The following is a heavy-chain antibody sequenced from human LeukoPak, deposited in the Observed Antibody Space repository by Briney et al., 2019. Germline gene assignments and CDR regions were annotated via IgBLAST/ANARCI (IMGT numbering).Heavy chain of an antibody. CDR1: GGSISSSSYY. J-gene: IGHJ4*02. Sequence: SETLSLTCTVSGGSISSSSYYWGWIRQPPGKGLEWIGSIYYSGSTYYNPSLKSRVTISVDTSKDQFSLKLRSVTAADTAVYYCARHIYSGSDLGLDYWGQGTLVTVSS. V-gene: IGHV4-39*01. CDR2: IYYSGST. D-gene: IGHD1-26*01. CDR3: ARHIYSGSDLGLDY.